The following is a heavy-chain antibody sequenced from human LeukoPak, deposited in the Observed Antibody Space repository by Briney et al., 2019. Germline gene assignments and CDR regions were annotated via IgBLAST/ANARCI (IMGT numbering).Heavy chain of an antibody. CDR2: ISAYNGNT. CDR1: GYTFTGYY. CDR3: ARDYGGDSIPDY. Sequence: GASVKVSCRSSGYTFTGYYLHWVRQAPGQGLEWMGWISAYNGNTNYAQKLQGRVTMTTDTSTSTAYMELRSLRSDDTAVYYCARDYGGDSIPDYWGQGTLVTVSS. D-gene: IGHD4-23*01. V-gene: IGHV1-18*04. J-gene: IGHJ4*02.